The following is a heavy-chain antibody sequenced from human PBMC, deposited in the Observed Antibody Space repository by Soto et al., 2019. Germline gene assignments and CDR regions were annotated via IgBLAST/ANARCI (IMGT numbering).Heavy chain of an antibody. CDR2: IYYSGST. V-gene: IGHV4-61*01. Sequence: SETLSLTCTVSGGSVSSGSYYWSWIRQPPGKGLEWIGYIYYSGSTNYNPSLKSRVTISVDTSKNQFSLKLSSVTAADTAVYYCARDQRDYDFWSGYYHYYYGMDVWGQGTTVTVSS. J-gene: IGHJ6*02. D-gene: IGHD3-3*01. CDR1: GGSVSSGSYY. CDR3: ARDQRDYDFWSGYYHYYYGMDV.